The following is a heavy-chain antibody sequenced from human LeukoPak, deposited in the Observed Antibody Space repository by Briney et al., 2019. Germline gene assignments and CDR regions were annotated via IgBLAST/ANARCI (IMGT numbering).Heavy chain of an antibody. J-gene: IGHJ4*02. Sequence: SETLSPTCTVSGGSISSGSYYWNWIRQPAGKGLEWVGRIYSSGGTDFTPSLKSRGTISVDTSKNQFSLKLSSVTAADTAVYYCAREDYYDSSGYYPFDVWGQGILVTVSS. V-gene: IGHV4-61*02. CDR2: IYSSGGT. D-gene: IGHD3-22*01. CDR1: GGSISSGSYY. CDR3: AREDYYDSSGYYPFDV.